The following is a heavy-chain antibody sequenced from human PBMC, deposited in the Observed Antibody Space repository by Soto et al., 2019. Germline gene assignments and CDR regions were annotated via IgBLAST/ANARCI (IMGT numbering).Heavy chain of an antibody. D-gene: IGHD2-15*01. CDR2: ISSSASHI. V-gene: IGHV3-21*01. CDR1: GFTFNSYS. CDR3: ARGYTGYCSGGTCYWFDP. Sequence: PGGSLRLSCAASGFTFNSYSMNWVRQAPGKGLEWVSSISSSASHINYADSVKGRFTISRDNAKKSLYLQMNSLRAEDTAVYYCARGYTGYCSGGTCYWFDPWGQGTLVTVSS. J-gene: IGHJ5*02.